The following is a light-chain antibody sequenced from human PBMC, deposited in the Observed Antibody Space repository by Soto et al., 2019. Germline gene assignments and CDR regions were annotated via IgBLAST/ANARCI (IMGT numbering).Light chain of an antibody. Sequence: EIVLTQSLATLSLSPGGRATLSCRASQSISSYLAWYQQKPDQAPRLLIYDASNRATGIPARFSGSGSGTDFTLTISSLEPEDFAVYYCHQRSTWPFTFGPGTKVDIK. CDR1: QSISSY. CDR2: DAS. V-gene: IGKV3-11*01. J-gene: IGKJ3*01. CDR3: HQRSTWPFT.